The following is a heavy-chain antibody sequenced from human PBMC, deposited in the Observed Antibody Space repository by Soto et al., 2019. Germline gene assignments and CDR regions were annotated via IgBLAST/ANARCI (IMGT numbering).Heavy chain of an antibody. V-gene: IGHV4-39*01. D-gene: IGHD5-18*01. CDR2: IYNSGST. Sequence: QLQLQESGPGLVKPSETLSLTCTVSGGFISINTYYWGWIRQPPGKGLEWIGNIYNSGSTYYNPSLKTRVNIPVDTSKTQYALKRSSVTAADPAVYYCARRLSGYSNGGGFDHWGQGTLVTVSS. J-gene: IGHJ4*02. CDR3: ARRLSGYSNGGGFDH. CDR1: GGFISINTYY.